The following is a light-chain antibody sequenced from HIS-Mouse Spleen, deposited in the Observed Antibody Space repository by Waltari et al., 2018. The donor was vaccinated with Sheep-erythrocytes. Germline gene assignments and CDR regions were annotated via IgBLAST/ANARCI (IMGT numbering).Light chain of an antibody. Sequence: SYELTQPPSVSVSPGQTARITCSGDALPKKYAYWYQQKSGQAPVLVIYEDSKRPSGIPVGFSGSSSRTMANLTNRGAPVEDEADYYCYSTDSSGYYVLGTGTKVTVL. J-gene: IGLJ1*01. V-gene: IGLV3-10*01. CDR2: EDS. CDR1: ALPKKY. CDR3: YSTDSSGYYV.